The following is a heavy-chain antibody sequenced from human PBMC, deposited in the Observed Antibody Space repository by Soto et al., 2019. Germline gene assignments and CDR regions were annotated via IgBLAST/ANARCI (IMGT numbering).Heavy chain of an antibody. V-gene: IGHV4-59*08. J-gene: IGHJ4*02. D-gene: IGHD4-17*01. CDR3: TRHDGNYRNVLGY. CDR2: VRYTGST. CDR1: AGSVSGYY. Sequence: QVQLQESGPGLVKPSETLSLTCTVSAGSVSGYYWSWIRQPPGKAPEWIGYVRYTGSTKYTPALNHLVTISVEVSKNQYSLSLSSVTAVDTAVYYCTRHDGNYRNVLGYWGQGALVTVSS.